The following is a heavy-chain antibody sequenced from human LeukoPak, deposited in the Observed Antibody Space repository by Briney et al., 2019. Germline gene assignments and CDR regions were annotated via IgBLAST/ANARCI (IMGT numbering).Heavy chain of an antibody. CDR3: VRGQWVGTTEPGFDN. V-gene: IGHV4-34*01. J-gene: IGHJ4*02. Sequence: KPSETLSLTCAVYGASFSGYYWNWIRQPPGKGLEWIGEINHSGSTIYNPSLKSRVTISVDTSKNQLSLKLTSVTAADTAVYFCVRGQWVGTTEPGFDNWGQGALVTVSS. CDR1: GASFSGYY. D-gene: IGHD1-26*01. CDR2: INHSGST.